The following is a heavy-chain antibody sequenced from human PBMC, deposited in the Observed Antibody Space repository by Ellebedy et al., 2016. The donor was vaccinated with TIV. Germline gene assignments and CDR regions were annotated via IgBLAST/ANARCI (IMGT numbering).Heavy chain of an antibody. J-gene: IGHJ4*02. CDR3: AKSGVESGYGKIDY. CDR2: ISGSGGST. CDR1: GFTFSSYA. D-gene: IGHD5-12*01. Sequence: GESLKISCAASGFTFSSYAMSWVRQAPDKGLDWVSAISGSGGSTYYADSVKGRFTISRDNSKNTLYLQMNSLRAEDTAVYYCAKSGVESGYGKIDYWGQGTLVTVSS. V-gene: IGHV3-23*01.